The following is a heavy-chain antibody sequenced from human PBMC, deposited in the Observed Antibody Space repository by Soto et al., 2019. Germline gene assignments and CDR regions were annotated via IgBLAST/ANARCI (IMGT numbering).Heavy chain of an antibody. Sequence: PETLSLTCAVYSGSFSDYYWSWIRQPPGKGLEWIGEINHSGSTNYNPSLQSRVTISVDTSKNQFSLMLSSVTAADTAVYYCASSGYSSGWYMGWGQGTLVTVSS. CDR1: SGSFSDYY. D-gene: IGHD6-19*01. V-gene: IGHV4-34*01. CDR2: INHSGST. CDR3: ASSGYSSGWYMG. J-gene: IGHJ4*02.